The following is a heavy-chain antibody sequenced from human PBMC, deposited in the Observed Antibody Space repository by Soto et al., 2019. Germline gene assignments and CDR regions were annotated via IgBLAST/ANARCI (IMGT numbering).Heavy chain of an antibody. CDR3: ARAAYYYDSSGYYPGDY. V-gene: IGHV1-3*01. D-gene: IGHD3-22*01. Sequence: ASVKXSCKASGYTFTSYAMHWVRQAPGQRLEWMGWINAGNGNTKYSQKFQGRVTITRDTSASTAYMEVSSLRSEDTAVYYCARAAYYYDSSGYYPGDYWGQGSLVTLSS. CDR2: INAGNGNT. J-gene: IGHJ4*02. CDR1: GYTFTSYA.